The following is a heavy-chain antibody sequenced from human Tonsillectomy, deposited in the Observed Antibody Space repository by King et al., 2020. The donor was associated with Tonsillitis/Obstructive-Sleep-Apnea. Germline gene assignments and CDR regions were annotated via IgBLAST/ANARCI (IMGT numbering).Heavy chain of an antibody. Sequence: VQLQESGPGLVKPSDTLSLTCTVSGGSISSYYWSWIRQPPGKGLEWIGYIYYSGSTNYNPSLKSRVTISVDTSKNQFSLKLSSVTAADTAVYYCAREVVPAATNYYYYGMDVWGQGTTVTVSS. CDR1: GGSISSYY. CDR2: IYYSGST. CDR3: AREVVPAATNYYYYGMDV. D-gene: IGHD2-2*01. J-gene: IGHJ6*02. V-gene: IGHV4-59*01.